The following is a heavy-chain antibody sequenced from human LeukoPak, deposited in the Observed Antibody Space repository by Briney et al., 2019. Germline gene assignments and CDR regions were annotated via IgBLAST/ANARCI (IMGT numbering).Heavy chain of an antibody. V-gene: IGHV4-59*01. D-gene: IGHD3-16*02. Sequence: SETLSLTCTASGGSISSYYWGWIRQPPGKGLEWIGYIYYSGSTNYNPSLKSRVTISVDTSKNQFSLKLSSVTAADTAVYYCAREPVTFGGVIAAFDYWGQGTLVTVSS. CDR3: AREPVTFGGVIAAFDY. CDR2: IYYSGST. J-gene: IGHJ4*02. CDR1: GGSISSYY.